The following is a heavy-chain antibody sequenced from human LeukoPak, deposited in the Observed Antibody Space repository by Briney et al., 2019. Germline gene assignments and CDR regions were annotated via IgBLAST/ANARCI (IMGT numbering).Heavy chain of an antibody. D-gene: IGHD4-23*01. CDR3: ARDLTTVGLRYFDY. CDR2: IYYSGST. Sequence: SETLSLTCTVSGGSISSYYWSWIRQPPGKGLEWIGYIYYSGSTNYNPSLKSRVTISVDTSKNQFSLKLSSVTAADTAVYYCARDLTTVGLRYFDYWGQGTLVTVSS. CDR1: GGSISSYY. J-gene: IGHJ4*02. V-gene: IGHV4-59*12.